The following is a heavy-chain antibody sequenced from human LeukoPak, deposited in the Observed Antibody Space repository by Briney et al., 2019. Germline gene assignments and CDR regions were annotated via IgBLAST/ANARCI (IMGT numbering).Heavy chain of an antibody. CDR1: GFTFSSYW. CDR3: ARGPSGTLFILHAFDI. Sequence: GGSLRLSCAASGFTFSSYWMSWVRQAPGKGLEWVANIKQDGSEKYYVDSVEGRFTISRDNAKNSLYLQMNSLRAEDTAVYYCARGPSGTLFILHAFDIWGQGTMVTVSS. D-gene: IGHD2-2*01. CDR2: IKQDGSEK. V-gene: IGHV3-7*01. J-gene: IGHJ3*02.